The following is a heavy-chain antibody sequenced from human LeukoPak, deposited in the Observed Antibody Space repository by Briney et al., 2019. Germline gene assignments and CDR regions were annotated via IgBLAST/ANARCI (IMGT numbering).Heavy chain of an antibody. CDR1: GFTFSRYW. V-gene: IGHV3-74*01. CDR3: ARDTSGFLEILGDAFDM. D-gene: IGHD3-3*01. J-gene: IGHJ3*02. Sequence: PGGSLRLSCVASGFTFSRYWMHWVRQAPGKGLVWVSRINSDGRSTNYADSVKGRFSISRDNAENTLYLQMNSLRVEDTAVYFCARDTSGFLEILGDAFDMWGQGTVVTVSS. CDR2: INSDGRST.